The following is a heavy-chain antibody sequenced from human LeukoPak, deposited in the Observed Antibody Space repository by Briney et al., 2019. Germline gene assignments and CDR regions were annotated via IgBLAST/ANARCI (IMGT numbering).Heavy chain of an antibody. V-gene: IGHV3-48*04. CDR3: ARDHRYAFDN. D-gene: IGHD5-12*01. J-gene: IGHJ4*02. CDR2: VGISSGNT. CDR1: GVTCIDYS. Sequence: GGALILSWADSGVTCIDYSMDGVRQAPGKGLEWISYVGISSGNTKYADSVKGRFTISGDSAKNSVFLQMNSLRVEDTAVYYCARDHRYAFDNWGQGTLVTVSS.